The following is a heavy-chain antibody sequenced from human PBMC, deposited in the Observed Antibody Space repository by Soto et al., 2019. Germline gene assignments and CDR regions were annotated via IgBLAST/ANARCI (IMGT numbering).Heavy chain of an antibody. CDR1: GCSISSSSNY. V-gene: IGHV4-39*01. J-gene: IGHJ4*02. CDR2: IYYSGST. Sequence: SETLSLTCTVSGCSISSSSNYWGWIRQPPGKGLEWIGSIYYSGSTYYNPSLKSRVTISVDKSKNQLDLKLSSVTAADTAVYYCARLKDQSHSNYPIFDYWGQGTLVTVS. CDR3: ARLKDQSHSNYPIFDY. D-gene: IGHD4-4*01.